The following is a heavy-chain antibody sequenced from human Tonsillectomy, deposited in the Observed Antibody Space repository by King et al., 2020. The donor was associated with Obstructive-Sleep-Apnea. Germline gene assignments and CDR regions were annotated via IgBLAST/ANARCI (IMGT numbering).Heavy chain of an antibody. CDR2: ISYDGNNK. CDR3: AKDGDDFLLYWYFDL. J-gene: IGHJ2*01. CDR1: GLTFSYYG. V-gene: IGHV3-30*18. Sequence: VQLVESGGGVVQPGRSLRLSCAASGLTFSYYGMHWGRQAPGNGLEWVTVISYDGNNKYYADSVKGRFTISSDISKNTLDLQMNSLRAEDTAVYYCAKDGDDFLLYWYFDLWGRGTLVTVSS. D-gene: IGHD3-10*01.